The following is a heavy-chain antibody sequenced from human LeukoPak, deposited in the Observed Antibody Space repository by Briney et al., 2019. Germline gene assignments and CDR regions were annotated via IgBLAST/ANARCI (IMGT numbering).Heavy chain of an antibody. CDR3: ARAVAGTGVDY. CDR2: INPNSGGT. Sequence: ASVKVSCKASGYTFTSYGISWVRQAPGQGLEWMGWINPNSGGTNYAQKFQGRVTMTRDTSISTAYMELSRLRSDDTAVYYCARAVAGTGVDYWGQGTLVTVSS. CDR1: GYTFTSYG. D-gene: IGHD6-19*01. J-gene: IGHJ4*02. V-gene: IGHV1-2*02.